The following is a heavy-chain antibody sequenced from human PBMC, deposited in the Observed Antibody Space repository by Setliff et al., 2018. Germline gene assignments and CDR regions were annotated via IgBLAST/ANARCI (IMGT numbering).Heavy chain of an antibody. D-gene: IGHD1-26*01. CDR3: ARDRGSGSYFLRYFDY. Sequence: PGGSLRLSCAASGFAFSNYEMNWVRQAPGKGLEWISYISSSSSTIYYADSVKGRFTVSRDNAKNSLYLQMNSLRAEDTAVFYCARDRGSGSYFLRYFDYWGQGTLVTVSS. J-gene: IGHJ4*02. CDR1: GFAFSNYE. V-gene: IGHV3-48*01. CDR2: ISSSSSTI.